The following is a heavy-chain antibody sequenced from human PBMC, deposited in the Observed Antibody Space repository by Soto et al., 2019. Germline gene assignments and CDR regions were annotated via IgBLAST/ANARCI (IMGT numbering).Heavy chain of an antibody. D-gene: IGHD3-9*01. CDR2: IKEDGSEK. J-gene: IGHJ4*02. CDR3: VRDSGYEILTGYQHFDY. CDR1: GVTFSTDL. Sequence: GGALRLSCAASGVTFSTDLMTLVGQAPGKRLEWVANIKEDGSEKSYVDCVKGRFTISRDNAKNSLYLEMNSLRAEDTAVYYCVRDSGYEILTGYQHFDYWGQGPLVTVSS. V-gene: IGHV3-7*03.